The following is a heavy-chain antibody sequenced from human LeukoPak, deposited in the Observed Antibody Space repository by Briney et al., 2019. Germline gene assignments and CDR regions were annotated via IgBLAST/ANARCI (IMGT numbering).Heavy chain of an antibody. D-gene: IGHD4-17*01. J-gene: IGHJ4*02. V-gene: IGHV3-23*01. CDR3: AKQPYGDRRYFDY. CDR2: ISGSGGST. CDR1: GFTFSSYA. Sequence: PGGSLRLSCAASGFTFSSYAMSWVRQAPGKGLEWVSAISGSGGSTYYADSVKGQFTISRDNSKNTLYLQMNSLRAEDTAVYYCAKQPYGDRRYFDYWGQGTLVTVSS.